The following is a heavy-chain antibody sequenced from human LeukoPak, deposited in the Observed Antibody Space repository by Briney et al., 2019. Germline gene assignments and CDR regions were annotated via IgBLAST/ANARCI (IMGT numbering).Heavy chain of an antibody. CDR2: IYYSGST. V-gene: IGHV4-59*01. D-gene: IGHD3-3*01. Sequence: SETLSLTCTVSGGSISSYYWSWIRQPPGKGLEWIGYIYYSGSTNYNPSLKSRVTISVDTSKNQFSLQLSPVTAADTAVYYCARTTYYDFWSGYFFDYWGQGTLVTVSS. CDR3: ARTTYYDFWSGYFFDY. J-gene: IGHJ4*02. CDR1: GGSISSYY.